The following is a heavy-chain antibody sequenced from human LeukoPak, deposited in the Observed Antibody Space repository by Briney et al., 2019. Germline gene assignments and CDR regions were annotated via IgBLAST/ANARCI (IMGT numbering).Heavy chain of an antibody. J-gene: IGHJ4*02. D-gene: IGHD2-15*01. CDR2: ISSSSSYI. V-gene: IGHV3-21*01. CDR1: GFSFSTFS. CDR3: ARDSAGNT. Sequence: GGSLRLSCEASGFSFSTFSMNWVRQAPGKGLEWVSSISSSSSYIYYADSVKGRFTISRDNAKNSLYLQMNSLRAEDTAVYYCARDSAGNTWGQGTLVTVSS.